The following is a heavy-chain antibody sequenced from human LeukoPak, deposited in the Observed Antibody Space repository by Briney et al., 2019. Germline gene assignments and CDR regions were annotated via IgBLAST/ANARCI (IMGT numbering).Heavy chain of an antibody. CDR1: GFAFNSYA. J-gene: IGHJ6*03. CDR2: IWYDGSNK. V-gene: IGHV3-33*06. CDR3: AKSASGLVSYYYYMDV. Sequence: PGRSLRLSCAASGFAFNSYAMHCVPQAPGKGPEGVAVIWYDGSNKYYAESVKGRFTISRDNSKNTLYLLMDSLRAEDTALYYCAKSASGLVSYYYYMDVWGKGTTVTVSS. D-gene: IGHD3-16*01.